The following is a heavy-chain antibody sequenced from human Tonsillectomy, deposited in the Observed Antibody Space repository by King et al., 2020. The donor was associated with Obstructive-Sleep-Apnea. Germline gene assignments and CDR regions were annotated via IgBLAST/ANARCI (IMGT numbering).Heavy chain of an antibody. J-gene: IGHJ4*02. D-gene: IGHD3-9*01. CDR3: ARDRDWAFDS. CDR2: IYYSGST. V-gene: IGHV4-31*03. Sequence: VQLQESGPGLVKASQTLSLTCTVSGGSISSGGYYWTWIRQHPGQGLEWIGHIYYSGSTYYNPSLKSRLTISVDTSKNQFSLKLSSVTAADTAVYYCARDRDWAFDSWGQGTLVTVSS. CDR1: GGSISSGGYY.